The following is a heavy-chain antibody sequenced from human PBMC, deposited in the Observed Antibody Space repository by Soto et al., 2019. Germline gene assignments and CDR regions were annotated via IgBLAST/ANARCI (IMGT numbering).Heavy chain of an antibody. D-gene: IGHD3-3*01. CDR2: IYYSGST. Sequence: SETLSLTCTVSGGSISSSSYYWGWIRQPPGKGLEWIGSIYYSGSTYYNPSLKSRVTISVDTSKNQFSLKLSSVTAADTAVYYCASMDRKATYYDFWSGLTGWFDPWGQGTLVTVSS. J-gene: IGHJ5*02. CDR1: GGSISSSSYY. V-gene: IGHV4-39*01. CDR3: ASMDRKATYYDFWSGLTGWFDP.